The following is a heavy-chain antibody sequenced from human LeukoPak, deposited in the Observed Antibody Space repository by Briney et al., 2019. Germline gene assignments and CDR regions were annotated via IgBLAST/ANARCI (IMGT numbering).Heavy chain of an antibody. CDR1: GYTFTRYG. J-gene: IGHJ4*02. CDR3: ASNLRGTSGTYDY. Sequence: EASVTVSCKASGYTFTRYGISWVRQAPGQGLEWMGWISAYNGNTNYAQKLQGRVTMTTDTSTSTAYMELRSLRSDDTAVYYCASNLRGTSGTYDYWGQGSLVTVSS. V-gene: IGHV1-18*04. CDR2: ISAYNGNT. D-gene: IGHD2-2*01.